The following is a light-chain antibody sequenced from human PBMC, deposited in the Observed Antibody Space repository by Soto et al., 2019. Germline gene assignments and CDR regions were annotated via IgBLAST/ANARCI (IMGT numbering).Light chain of an antibody. Sequence: QSALTQPASVSGSPGQSVAISCTGTSSDVAAYNFVSWYQQHPGKAPKLMVFDVRNRPSGVSDRFSGSKSGNTASLTISGLQAEDEADYYCGSYTSGGNYVFGTGTKLTVL. CDR3: GSYTSGGNYV. CDR1: SSDVAAYNF. CDR2: DVR. J-gene: IGLJ1*01. V-gene: IGLV2-14*01.